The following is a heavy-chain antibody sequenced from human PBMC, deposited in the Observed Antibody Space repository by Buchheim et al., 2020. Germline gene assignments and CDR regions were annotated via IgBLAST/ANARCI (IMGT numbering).Heavy chain of an antibody. CDR2: ISSSGSTI. D-gene: IGHD4-17*01. V-gene: IGHV3-48*03. J-gene: IGHJ6*02. CDR3: ARDRRHDYGDYLYYYYGMDV. CDR1: GFTFSSYE. Sequence: EVEILESGGGLVQPGGSLRLSCAASGFTFSSYEMNWVRQAPGKGLEWVSYISSSGSTIYYADSVKGRFTISRDNAKNSLYLQMNSLRAEDTAVYYCARDRRHDYGDYLYYYYGMDVWGQGTT.